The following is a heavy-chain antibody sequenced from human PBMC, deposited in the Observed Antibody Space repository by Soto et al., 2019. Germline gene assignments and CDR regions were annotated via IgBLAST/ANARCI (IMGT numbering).Heavy chain of an antibody. CDR1: GGTFSSHT. CDR2: TIPILGIT. D-gene: IGHD3-22*01. CDR3: AISTYDNKFYYYGMDV. J-gene: IGHJ6*02. V-gene: IGHV1-69*02. Sequence: QVQLVQSGAEVKEPGSSLKVSCKASGGTFSSHTISWVRLAPGQGLEWMGRTIPILGITNYAQNFQGRLTLTEDTSTRTASMELSSLRSEDTAVYYCAISTYDNKFYYYGMDVWGQGTTVTVSS.